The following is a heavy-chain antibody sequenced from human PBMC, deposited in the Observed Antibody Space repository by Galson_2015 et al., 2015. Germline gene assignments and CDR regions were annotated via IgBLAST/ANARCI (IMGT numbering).Heavy chain of an antibody. V-gene: IGHV1-8*01. CDR2: MNPNSGNT. CDR1: GYTFTSYD. J-gene: IGHJ4*02. D-gene: IGHD6-13*01. CDR3: ARGERQLVSPLGY. Sequence: SVKVSCKASGYTFTSYDINWVRQATGQGLEWMGWMNPNSGNTGYAQKFQGRVTMTRNTSISTAYMELSSPRSEDTAVYYCARGERQLVSPLGYWGQGTLVTVSS.